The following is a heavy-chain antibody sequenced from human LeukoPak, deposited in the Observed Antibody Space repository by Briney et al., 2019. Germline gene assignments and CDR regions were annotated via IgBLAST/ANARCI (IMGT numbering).Heavy chain of an antibody. CDR3: ARDRDYGSGSSPHPGAWFDP. D-gene: IGHD3-10*01. V-gene: IGHV4-61*02. CDR2: IYTSGST. J-gene: IGHJ5*02. Sequence: SETLSLTCTVSGGSISSGSYYWSWIRQPAGKGLEWIGRIYTSGSTNYNPSLKSRVTISVDTSKNQFSLKLSSVTAADTAVYYCARDRDYGSGSSPHPGAWFDPWGQGTLVTVSS. CDR1: GGSISSGSYY.